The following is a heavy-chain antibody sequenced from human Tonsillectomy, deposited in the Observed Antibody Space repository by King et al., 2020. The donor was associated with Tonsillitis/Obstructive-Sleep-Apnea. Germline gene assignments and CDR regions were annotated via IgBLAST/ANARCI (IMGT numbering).Heavy chain of an antibody. J-gene: IGHJ3*02. V-gene: IGHV3-23*04. CDR1: GFTFSSYA. D-gene: IGHD2-15*01. CDR3: ASAEVYCSGGSSARAFDI. Sequence: VQLVESGGGLVQPGGSLRLSCAASGFTFSSYAMSWVRQAPGKGLEWVSAIRGSGGSTYYADSVKGRFTISRDNTKNTLYLQMNSLRAEDTAVYYCASAEVYCSGGSSARAFDIWGQGTMVTVSS. CDR2: IRGSGGST.